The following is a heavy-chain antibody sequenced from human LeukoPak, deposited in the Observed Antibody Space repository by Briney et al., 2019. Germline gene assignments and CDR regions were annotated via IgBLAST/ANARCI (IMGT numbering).Heavy chain of an antibody. CDR2: INHSGST. CDR1: GGSISSYY. V-gene: IGHV4-34*01. D-gene: IGHD6-13*01. CDR3: ARASSTNKQQLASHLLRKPPPFDY. J-gene: IGHJ4*02. Sequence: HPSETLSLTCTVSGGSISSYYWSWIRQPPGKGLEWIGEINHSGSTNYNPSLKSRVTISVDTSKNQFSLKLSSVTAADTAVYYCARASSTNKQQLASHLLRKPPPFDYWGQGTLVTVSS.